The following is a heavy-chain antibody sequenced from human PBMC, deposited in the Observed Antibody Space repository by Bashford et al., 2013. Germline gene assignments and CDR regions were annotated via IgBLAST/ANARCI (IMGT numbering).Heavy chain of an antibody. CDR2: ITPVFGTS. Sequence: SVKVSCKASGGTFTNYAISWVRQAPGQGLEWMGGITPVFGTSNYAQKFQGRVTITADEPTSTAYMELSSLRSDDTAMYYCARLGLLWVRGVEMKSDYWGQGTLVTVSS. CDR1: GGTFTNYA. CDR3: ARLGLLWVRGVEMKSDY. J-gene: IGHJ4*02. V-gene: IGHV1-69*13. D-gene: IGHD3-10*01.